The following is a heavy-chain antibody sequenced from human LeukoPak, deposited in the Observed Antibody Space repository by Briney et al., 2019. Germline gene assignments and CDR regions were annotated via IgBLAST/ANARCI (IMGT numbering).Heavy chain of an antibody. V-gene: IGHV1-3*01. CDR2: INAGTGNR. CDR3: ASPPAPYTSGWYFGY. D-gene: IGHD6-19*01. Sequence: ASVKVSCKASGYTFTSFAVHWVRQAPGQRLEWMGWINAGTGNRKYSQKFQDRVTITRETSATTAYMELSSLTSEDTAVYYCASPPAPYTSGWYFGYWGQGTLVTVSS. CDR1: GYTFTSFA. J-gene: IGHJ4*02.